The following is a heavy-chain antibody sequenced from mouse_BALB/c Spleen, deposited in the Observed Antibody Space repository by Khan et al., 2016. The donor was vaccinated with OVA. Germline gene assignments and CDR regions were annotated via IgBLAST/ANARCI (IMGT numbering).Heavy chain of an antibody. J-gene: IGHJ3*01. CDR1: GFTFSAYS. Sequence: EVKLVESGGDLMKPGGSLKLSCAASGFTFSAYSMSWVRQTPDKRLEWVASINSDGYYTYYPDSVQGRFTIYSNNAKTTLSLQVNSLKLEDTAIYYCASHLTGSFAYWGQGTLVTVSA. CDR2: INSDGYYT. V-gene: IGHV5-6*01. D-gene: IGHD4-1*01. CDR3: ASHLTGSFAY.